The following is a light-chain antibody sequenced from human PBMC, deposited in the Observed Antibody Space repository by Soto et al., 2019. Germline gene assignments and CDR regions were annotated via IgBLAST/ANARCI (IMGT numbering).Light chain of an antibody. CDR2: DVS. J-gene: IGLJ1*01. CDR1: SSDVDDYAS. CDR3: GSYTASSTQV. V-gene: IGLV2-14*03. Sequence: QSVLTQAASVSGSPGQSITISCTGTSSDVDDYASVSWYQQHPGKAPKLMIYDVSNRPSGVSDRFSGSKSGNTASLTISGLQAEDEADYYCGSYTASSTQVFGTGTKVTVL.